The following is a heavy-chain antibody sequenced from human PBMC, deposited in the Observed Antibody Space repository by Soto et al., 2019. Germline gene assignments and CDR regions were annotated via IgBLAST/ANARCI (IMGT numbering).Heavy chain of an antibody. CDR2: IYYSGST. CDR3: ARGITMVRGVGLFYFDY. J-gene: IGHJ4*02. CDR1: GGSISSGGYY. D-gene: IGHD3-10*01. Sequence: QVQLQESGPGLVKPSQTLSLTCTVSGGSISSGGYYWSWIRQHPGKGLECIGYIYYSGSTYYNPSLKSRVTISVDTSKNQFSLKLSSVTAADTAVYYCARGITMVRGVGLFYFDYWGQGTLVTVSS. V-gene: IGHV4-31*03.